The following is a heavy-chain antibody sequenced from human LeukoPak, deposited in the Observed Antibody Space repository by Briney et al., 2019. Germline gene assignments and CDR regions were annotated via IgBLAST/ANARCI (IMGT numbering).Heavy chain of an antibody. J-gene: IGHJ4*02. D-gene: IGHD7-27*01. CDR3: ARGRLTGIRLFDY. Sequence: SETLSLTCTVSGGSISSHYWSWIRQPPGKGLEWIGYIYYSGNTNYNSSLKSRVTISVDTSKNQFSLKLSSVTAADTAVYYCARGRLTGIRLFDYWGQGTLVTVSS. CDR1: GGSISSHY. V-gene: IGHV4-59*11. CDR2: IYYSGNT.